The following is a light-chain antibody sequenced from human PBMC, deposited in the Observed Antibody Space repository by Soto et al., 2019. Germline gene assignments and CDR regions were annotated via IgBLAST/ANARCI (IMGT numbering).Light chain of an antibody. CDR1: SSDVGGYSY. CDR3: SSYTSSTTLGV. CDR2: EVS. V-gene: IGLV2-14*01. J-gene: IGLJ1*01. Sequence: QSALTQPASVSGSPGQSITISCTGSSSDVGGYSYVSWYQQHPGKAPKLMIYEVSNRPSGVSNRFSGSKSGNTASLTISGLQTEDEADYYCSSYTSSTTLGVFGTGTKLTVL.